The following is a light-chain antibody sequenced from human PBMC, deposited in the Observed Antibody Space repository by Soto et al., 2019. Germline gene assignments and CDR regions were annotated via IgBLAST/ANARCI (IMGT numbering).Light chain of an antibody. CDR2: DAS. Sequence: DIQLTQSPSFLSASVGDRVTITCRASQGINTYLAWYQQKPGKAPKVLIYDASKLHSGVPSRFSGSGSGTEFTLTISSLQPEDCATYFCQQLNTYSSFGGGTKVEIK. V-gene: IGKV1-9*01. CDR3: QQLNTYSS. CDR1: QGINTY. J-gene: IGKJ4*01.